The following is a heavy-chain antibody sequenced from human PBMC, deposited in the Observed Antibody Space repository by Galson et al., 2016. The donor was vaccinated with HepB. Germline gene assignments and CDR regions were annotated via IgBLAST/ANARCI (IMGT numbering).Heavy chain of an antibody. CDR1: GFIFTTYA. V-gene: IGHV3-30*04. D-gene: IGHD3-22*01. Sequence: SLRLSCAASGFIFTTYALHWVRQTPGKGLEWVAVISYDGRDKHFADSVKGRFTISRDNSKNTLYLQMNSLRAEDTAVYYCARARPFYYDSSAYYEGFDLWGRGTVVTVSS. CDR3: ARARPFYYDSSAYYEGFDL. CDR2: ISYDGRDK. J-gene: IGHJ2*01.